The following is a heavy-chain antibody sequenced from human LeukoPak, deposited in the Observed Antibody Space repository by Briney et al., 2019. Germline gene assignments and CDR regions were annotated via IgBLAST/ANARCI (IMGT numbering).Heavy chain of an antibody. CDR1: GFTFSSDA. V-gene: IGHV3-23*01. Sequence: GGSLRLSCAASGFTFSSDAMSWVRQAPGKGLEWVSAISHIGGSTYYADSVKGRFTISRDNSKNTLYLQMNTLRSEDTATYYCAKGGWLGIVQNYYMDVWGKGTTVTVSS. D-gene: IGHD6-19*01. CDR3: AKGGWLGIVQNYYMDV. CDR2: ISHIGGST. J-gene: IGHJ6*03.